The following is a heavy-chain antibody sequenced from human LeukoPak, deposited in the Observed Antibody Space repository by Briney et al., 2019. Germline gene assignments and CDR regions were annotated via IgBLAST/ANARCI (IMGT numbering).Heavy chain of an antibody. CDR3: VRQNSFGCRWYYFNY. CDR1: GGSISSSSYY. J-gene: IGHJ4*02. CDR2: IYYSGST. Sequence: SETLSLTCTVSGGSISSSSYYWGWIRQPPGTRLEWIGSIYYSGSTYYNPSLKSRVTISVDTSKNQFSLKLSSVTAADTGVYYCVRQNSFGCRWYYFNYWGQGTLVTVCS. D-gene: IGHD2-15*01. V-gene: IGHV4-39*01.